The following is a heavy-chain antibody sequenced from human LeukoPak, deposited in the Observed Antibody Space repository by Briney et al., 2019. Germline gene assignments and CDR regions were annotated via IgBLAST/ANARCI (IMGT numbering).Heavy chain of an antibody. J-gene: IGHJ5*02. CDR2: ISSSSSYI. V-gene: IGHV3-21*04. D-gene: IGHD1-7*01. CDR1: GFTFSSYS. CDR3: AKVGSNWNYYGGFDP. Sequence: GGSLRLSCAASGFTFSSYSMTWVRQAPGKGLEWVSSISSSSSYIYYADSVKGRFAISRDNAKNSLYLQMNSLRAEDTALYYCAKVGSNWNYYGGFDPWGQGTLVTVSS.